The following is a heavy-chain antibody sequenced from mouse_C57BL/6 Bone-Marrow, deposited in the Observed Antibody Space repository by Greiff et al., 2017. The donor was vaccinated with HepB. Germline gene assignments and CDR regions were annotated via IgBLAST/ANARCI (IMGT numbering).Heavy chain of an antibody. J-gene: IGHJ2*01. V-gene: IGHV14-3*01. CDR2: IDPANGNT. CDR1: GFNIKNTY. D-gene: IGHD1-1*01. CDR3: ARLSITTVVARGGY. Sequence: VQLKESVAELVRPGASVKLSCTASGFNIKNTYMHWVKQRPEQGLEWIGRIDPANGNTKYAPKFQGKATITADTSSNTAYLQLSSLTSEDTAIYYCARLSITTVVARGGYWGQGTTLTVSS.